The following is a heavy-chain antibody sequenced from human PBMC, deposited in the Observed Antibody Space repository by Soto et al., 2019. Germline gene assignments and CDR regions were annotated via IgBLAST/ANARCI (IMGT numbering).Heavy chain of an antibody. CDR2: ISAYNGNT. V-gene: IGHV1-18*01. D-gene: IGHD2-15*01. CDR3: ARGDLGYCSGGSRPNDY. J-gene: IGHJ4*02. Sequence: ASVKVSCKASGYTFTSYGISWVRQAPGQGLEWMGWISAYNGNTNYAQKLQGRVTMTTDTSTSTAYMELRSLRSDDTAVYYCARGDLGYCSGGSRPNDYWGQGTLVTVSS. CDR1: GYTFTSYG.